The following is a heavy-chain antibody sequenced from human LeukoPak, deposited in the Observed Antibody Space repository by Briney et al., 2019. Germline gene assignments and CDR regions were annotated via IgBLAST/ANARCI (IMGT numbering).Heavy chain of an antibody. V-gene: IGHV3-74*01. CDR3: ARVYDYGFD. Sequence: GSLRLSCAASGFTFINYWMHWVRQPPGKGLVWVSHINNDGSDTSYADSVRGRFTISRDNGKNTLYLQMNGLRVEDTAVYYCARVYDYGFDWGQGTLVTVSS. D-gene: IGHD4/OR15-4a*01. J-gene: IGHJ4*02. CDR1: GFTFINYW. CDR2: INNDGSDT.